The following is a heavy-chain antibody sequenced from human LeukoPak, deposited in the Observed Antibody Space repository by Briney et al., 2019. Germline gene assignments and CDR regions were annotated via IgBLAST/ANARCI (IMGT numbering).Heavy chain of an antibody. J-gene: IGHJ4*02. D-gene: IGHD2-2*01. CDR3: ARRRGYCSSTSRYWDYFDY. CDR2: IYYSGST. CDR1: GGSISSYY. V-gene: IGHV4-59*01. Sequence: SETLSLTCTVSGGSISSYYWSWIRQPPGKGLEWIGYIYYSGSTNYNPSLKSRVTISVDTSKNQFSLKLSSVTAADTAVYYCARRRGYCSSTSRYWDYFDYWGQGTLVTVSS.